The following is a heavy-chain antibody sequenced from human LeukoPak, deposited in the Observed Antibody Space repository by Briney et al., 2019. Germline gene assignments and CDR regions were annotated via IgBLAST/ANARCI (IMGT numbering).Heavy chain of an antibody. Sequence: ASVKVSCKASGYTFTTYYMHWVRQAPGQGLEWMGVINPIGGSTNYAQNLQGRVTVSRDSSTNTVYMELSSLRSEDTAVYYCAIISYDAIHWGQGTLVTVSS. J-gene: IGHJ4*02. V-gene: IGHV1-46*01. CDR2: INPIGGST. CDR3: AIISYDAIH. CDR1: GYTFTTYY. D-gene: IGHD3-22*01.